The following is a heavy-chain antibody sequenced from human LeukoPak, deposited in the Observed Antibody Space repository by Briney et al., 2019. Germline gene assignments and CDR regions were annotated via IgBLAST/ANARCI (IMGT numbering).Heavy chain of an antibody. CDR3: AREANYYYYGMDV. CDR2: IKQDGSEK. Sequence: QSGGSLRLSCAASGFTFSSYWMSWVRQAPGKGLEWVANIKQDGSEKYYVDSVKGRFTISRDNAKNSLYLQMNSLRAEDTAVYHCAREANYYYYGMDVWGQGTTVTVSS. V-gene: IGHV3-7*03. CDR1: GFTFSSYW. J-gene: IGHJ6*02.